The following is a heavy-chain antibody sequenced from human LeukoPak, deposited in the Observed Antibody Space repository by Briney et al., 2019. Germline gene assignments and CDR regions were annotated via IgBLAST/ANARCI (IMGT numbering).Heavy chain of an antibody. D-gene: IGHD2-2*01. J-gene: IGHJ4*02. CDR2: ISGSGGST. CDR3: AKRRAMGHFDY. V-gene: IGHV3-23*01. CDR1: EFTFSNYA. Sequence: GGSLRLSCVASEFTFSNYAMNWVRQAPGKGLEWVSAISGSGGSTYYADSVKGRFTISRDNSKNTLYLQMNSLRAEDTAVYYCAKRRAMGHFDYWGQGTLVTVSS.